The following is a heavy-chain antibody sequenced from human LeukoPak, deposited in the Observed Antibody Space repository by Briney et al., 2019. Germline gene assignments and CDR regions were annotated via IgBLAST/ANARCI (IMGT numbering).Heavy chain of an antibody. CDR1: GGFISSGGYY. CDR2: INHSGST. J-gene: IGHJ5*02. V-gene: IGHV4-39*07. Sequence: SETLSLTCVVSGGFISSGGYYWGWIRQPPGKGLEWIGEINHSGSTNYNPSLKSRVTISVDTSKNQFSLKLSSVTAADTAVYYCARVIRDYDFWSGYYTGIGWFDPWGQGTLVTVSS. D-gene: IGHD3-3*01. CDR3: ARVIRDYDFWSGYYTGIGWFDP.